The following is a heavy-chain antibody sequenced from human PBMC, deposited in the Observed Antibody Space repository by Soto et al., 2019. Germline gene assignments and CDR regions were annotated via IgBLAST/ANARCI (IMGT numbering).Heavy chain of an antibody. V-gene: IGHV4-31*03. Sequence: QVQLQESGPGLVKPSETLSLTCTVSGGSLTRGGYYWSWIRQHPGKGLEWIGYIYNSGTTYSNPSLKRRVTISVDTSKNQFSLKLTSVTAADTAVYYCARDPAPWGQGTLVTVSS. J-gene: IGHJ5*02. CDR3: ARDPAP. CDR1: GGSLTRGGYY. CDR2: IYNSGTT.